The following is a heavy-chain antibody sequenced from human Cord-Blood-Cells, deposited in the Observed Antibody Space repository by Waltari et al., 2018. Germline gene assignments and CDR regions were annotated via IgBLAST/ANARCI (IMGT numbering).Heavy chain of an antibody. J-gene: IGHJ6*03. CDR1: GYTLTGYH. Sequence: QVQLVQSGAAVKKPGASVKVSGKASGYTLTGYHMHWVRQAPGQGLEWMGWINPNSGGTNYAQKFQGRVTMTRDTSISTAYMELSRLRSDDTAVYYCARTGYSYYYMDVWGKGTTVTVSS. CDR3: ARTGYSYYYMDV. CDR2: INPNSGGT. D-gene: IGHD3-9*01. V-gene: IGHV1-2*02.